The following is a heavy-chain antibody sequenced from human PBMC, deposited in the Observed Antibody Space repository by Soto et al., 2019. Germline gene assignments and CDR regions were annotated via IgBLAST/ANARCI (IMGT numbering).Heavy chain of an antibody. J-gene: IGHJ6*02. CDR2: IYYSGST. Sequence: SETLSLTCTVSGRSVSSGTYFWSWIRQSPGKGLEWIAYIYYSGSTNYNPSLQRRSTISVDTSKSQVSLTLTYVTAADAAVYYCARFPNYYYYGFDVWGQGTTVTV. CDR3: ARFPNYYYYGFDV. V-gene: IGHV4-61*01. CDR1: GRSVSSGTYF.